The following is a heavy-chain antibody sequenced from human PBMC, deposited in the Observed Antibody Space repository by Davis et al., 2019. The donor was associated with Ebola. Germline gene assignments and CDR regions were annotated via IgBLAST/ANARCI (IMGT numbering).Heavy chain of an antibody. Sequence: AASVKVSCQASGGTFSSYGISWVRQAPGQGLEWMGWISAYNGNTNYAQKLQGRVTMTTDTFTSTAYMELRSLRSDDTAVYYCARGRSMVATQVGLRYWGQGTLVTVSS. J-gene: IGHJ4*02. CDR1: GGTFSSYG. D-gene: IGHD5-12*01. CDR3: ARGRSMVATQVGLRY. V-gene: IGHV1-18*01. CDR2: ISAYNGNT.